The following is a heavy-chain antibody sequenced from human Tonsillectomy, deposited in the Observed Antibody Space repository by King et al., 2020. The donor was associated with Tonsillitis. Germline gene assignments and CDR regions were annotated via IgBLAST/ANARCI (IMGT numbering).Heavy chain of an antibody. CDR3: ARGHHPASSYYTDV. CDR2: IYRGTYT. CDR1: GFTVSGNY. J-gene: IGHJ6*03. V-gene: IGHV3-66*01. Sequence: VQLVESGGGLVQPGGSLRLSCAASGFTVSGNYMGWVRQPPGRGLEWVSDIYRGTYTHYAGSVKGRFSISADSSKNTLYPQMNSLSAEDTSVYYCARGHHPASSYYTDVWGKGTTVTVSS.